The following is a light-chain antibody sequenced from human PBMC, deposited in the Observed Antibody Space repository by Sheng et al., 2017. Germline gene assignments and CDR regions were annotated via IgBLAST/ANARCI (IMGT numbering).Light chain of an antibody. CDR2: MIV. Sequence: SYVLTQPPSVSVAPGTTGQDYLWGERTLEVTVSTGTSRSQARPLWLSSMMIVAGPQGSLSRFSGSKSGNTATLTISRVEAGDEADYYCQLWDTRSDCYVFGSGTTVTVL. CDR3: QLWDTRSDCYV. J-gene: IGLJ1*01. CDR1: TLEVTV. V-gene: IGLV3-21*03.